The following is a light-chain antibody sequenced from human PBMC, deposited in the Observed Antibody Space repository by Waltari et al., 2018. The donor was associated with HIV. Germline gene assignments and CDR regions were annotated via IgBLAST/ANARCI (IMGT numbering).Light chain of an antibody. CDR3: CSYAGGNTLV. V-gene: IGLV2-23*02. Sequence: QSTLTQPASVSGSPGQSITISCTGTSSDVGSYNLVSWYQQHPGKAPKLMIYEVTKRPSGVSNHFSASKSGNTASLTISGLQAEDEADYYCCSYAGGNTLVFGGVTKLTVL. CDR1: SSDVGSYNL. J-gene: IGLJ2*01. CDR2: EVT.